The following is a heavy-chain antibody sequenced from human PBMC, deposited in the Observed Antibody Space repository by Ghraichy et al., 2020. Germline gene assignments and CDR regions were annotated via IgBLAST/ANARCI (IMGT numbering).Heavy chain of an antibody. Sequence: ASVKVSCKVSGYTLTELSMHWVRQAPGKGLEWMGGFDPEDGETIYAQKFQGRVTMTEDTSTDTAYMELSSLRSEDTAVYYCATDTPYIAAAGTGAFDIWGQGTMVTVSS. CDR2: FDPEDGET. D-gene: IGHD6-13*01. V-gene: IGHV1-24*01. J-gene: IGHJ3*02. CDR3: ATDTPYIAAAGTGAFDI. CDR1: GYTLTELS.